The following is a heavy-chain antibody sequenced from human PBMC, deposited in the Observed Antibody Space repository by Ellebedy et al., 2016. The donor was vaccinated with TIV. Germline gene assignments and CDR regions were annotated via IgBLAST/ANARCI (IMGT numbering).Heavy chain of an antibody. Sequence: GESLKISXAASGFTFSDYAMDWVRQAPGKGLEWVSGISGITVTTYYADSVKGRFTISRDDSKNTLYLQMNSLRAEDTAVYYCAREWSGGNFDLWGQGAQVTVSS. V-gene: IGHV3-23*01. J-gene: IGHJ4*02. CDR1: GFTFSDYA. CDR2: ISGITVTT. CDR3: AREWSGGNFDL. D-gene: IGHD3-3*01.